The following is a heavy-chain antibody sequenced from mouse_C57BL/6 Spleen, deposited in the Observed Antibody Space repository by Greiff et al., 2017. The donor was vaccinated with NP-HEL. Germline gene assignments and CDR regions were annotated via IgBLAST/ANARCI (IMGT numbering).Heavy chain of an antibody. V-gene: IGHV1-22*01. J-gene: IGHJ4*01. Sequence: EVHLVESGPELVKPGASVKMSCKASGYTFTDYNMHWVKQSHGKSLEWIGYINPNNGGTSYNQKFKGKATLTVNKSSSTAYMELRSLTSEDSAVYYCARDDYDVRAMDYWGQGTSVTVSS. CDR3: ARDDYDVRAMDY. CDR1: GYTFTDYN. CDR2: INPNNGGT. D-gene: IGHD2-4*01.